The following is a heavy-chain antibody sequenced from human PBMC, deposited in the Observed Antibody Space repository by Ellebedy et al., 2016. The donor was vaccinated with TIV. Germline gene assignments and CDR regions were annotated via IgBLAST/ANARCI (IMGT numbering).Heavy chain of an antibody. D-gene: IGHD3-16*01. CDR3: ARVPTRGERGAFDI. Sequence: ASVKVSXKASGHLFTTYGIHWVRQAPGQRPEWMGWINTGNGNTKYSQKFQGRVTITRDTSASTVYMELSSLRSEDTAVYYCARVPTRGERGAFDIWGQGTVVTVSS. V-gene: IGHV1-3*04. J-gene: IGHJ3*02. CDR2: INTGNGNT. CDR1: GHLFTTYG.